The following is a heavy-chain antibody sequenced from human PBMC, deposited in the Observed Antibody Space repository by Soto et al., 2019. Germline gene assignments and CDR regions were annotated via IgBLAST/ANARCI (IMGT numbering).Heavy chain of an antibody. CDR1: GYTFTSYD. CDR2: INPKSGNT. J-gene: IGHJ6*03. CDR3: TRGIWCSSTTCYYMDV. Sequence: ASVKVSCKASGYTFTSYDINWVRQATGQGPEWMGWINPKSGNTGYAQKFQGRVNMTRDTSITTDYMELDSLRSEDTAVYYCTRGIWCSSTTCYYMDVWGKGTTVTVSS. D-gene: IGHD2-2*01. V-gene: IGHV1-8*01.